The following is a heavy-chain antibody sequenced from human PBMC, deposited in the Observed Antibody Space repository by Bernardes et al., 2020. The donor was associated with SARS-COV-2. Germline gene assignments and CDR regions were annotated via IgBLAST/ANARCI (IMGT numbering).Heavy chain of an antibody. CDR3: AREGILVGAPMDLFDY. Sequence: ASVKVSCKTSGYTFTSYAISWVRQAPGQGLEWMGWIIGYNGHTKYAQKLQGRVTLTTDTSTSTVYMEMRGLRSDDTAVYYCAREGILVGAPMDLFDYWGQGSLVTVSS. V-gene: IGHV1-18*01. CDR1: GYTFTSYA. D-gene: IGHD5-18*01. J-gene: IGHJ4*02. CDR2: IIGYNGHT.